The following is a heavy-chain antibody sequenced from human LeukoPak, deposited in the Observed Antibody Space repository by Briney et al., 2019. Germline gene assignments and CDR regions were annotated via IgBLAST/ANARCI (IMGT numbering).Heavy chain of an antibody. CDR2: IKEDGSER. CDR3: ARDPSSLRDSFDY. Sequence: PGGSLRLSCTASEFTFSRYWMNWVRQAPGKGLEWVANIKEDGSERYYVDSVKGRFTISRDNAKNSLYLQMNGLRAEDTAVYYCARDPSSLRDSFDYWGQGTLVIVSS. CDR1: EFTFSRYW. D-gene: IGHD6-6*01. V-gene: IGHV3-7*01. J-gene: IGHJ4*02.